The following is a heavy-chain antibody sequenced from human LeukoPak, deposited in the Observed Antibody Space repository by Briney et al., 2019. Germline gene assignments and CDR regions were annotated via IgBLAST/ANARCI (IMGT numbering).Heavy chain of an antibody. D-gene: IGHD6-19*01. Sequence: PSETLSLTCTVSGGSISSYYWSLIRQPPGKGLEWIGYIYYSGSTNYNPSLKSRVTISVDTSKNQFSLKLSSVTAADTAVYYCARRGSGSWWVFDYWGQGTLVTVSS. CDR2: IYYSGST. CDR3: ARRGSGSWWVFDY. V-gene: IGHV4-59*13. J-gene: IGHJ4*02. CDR1: GGSISSYY.